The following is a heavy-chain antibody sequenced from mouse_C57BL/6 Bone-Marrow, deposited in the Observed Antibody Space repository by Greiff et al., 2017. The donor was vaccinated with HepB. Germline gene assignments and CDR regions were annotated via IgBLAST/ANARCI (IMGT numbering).Heavy chain of an antibody. CDR1: GYTFTSYW. Sequence: QVQLQQPGAELVKPGASVKLSCKASGYTFTSYWMHWVKQRPGQGLEWIGMIHPNSGSTNYNEKFKSKATLTVDKSSSTAYMQLSSLTSEDSAVFYGERSRREVKWLLREDWGQGTTLTVSS. CDR2: IHPNSGST. D-gene: IGHD2-3*01. V-gene: IGHV1-64*01. CDR3: ERSRREVKWLLRED. J-gene: IGHJ2*01.